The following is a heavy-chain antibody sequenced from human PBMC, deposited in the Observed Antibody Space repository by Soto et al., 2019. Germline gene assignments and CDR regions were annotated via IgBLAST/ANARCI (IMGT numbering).Heavy chain of an antibody. CDR3: ARGPLSFSIFGVVIDYFDY. Sequence: GASVKVSCKASGYTFTSYDINWVRQATGQGLEWMGWMNPNSGNTGYAQKFQGRVTMTRNTSISTAYMELSSLRSEDTAVYYCARGPLSFSIFGVVIDYFDYWGQGPLVTVS. V-gene: IGHV1-8*01. CDR1: GYTFTSYD. CDR2: MNPNSGNT. D-gene: IGHD3-3*01. J-gene: IGHJ4*02.